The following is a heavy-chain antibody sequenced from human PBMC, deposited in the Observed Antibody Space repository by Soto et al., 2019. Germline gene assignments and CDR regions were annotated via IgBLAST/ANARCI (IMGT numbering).Heavy chain of an antibody. Sequence: GGSLRLSCAASGFTFSSYAMSWVRQAPGKGLEWASAISGSGGSTYYADSVKGRFTISRDNSKNTLYLQMNSLRAEDTGVYYCAKYSCSGGSCYSSAYNWFDPWGQGTLVTVSS. CDR2: ISGSGGST. CDR3: AKYSCSGGSCYSSAYNWFDP. V-gene: IGHV3-23*01. D-gene: IGHD2-15*01. CDR1: GFTFSSYA. J-gene: IGHJ5*02.